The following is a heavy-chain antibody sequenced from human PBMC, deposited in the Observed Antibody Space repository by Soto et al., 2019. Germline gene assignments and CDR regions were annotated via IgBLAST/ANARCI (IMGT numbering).Heavy chain of an antibody. Sequence: QMQLVESGGGVVQPGTSLRLSCAASGFDFSSYGMHWVRQTPGKGLEWVAVLGFDGGGRYYADSVKGRFTISRDNSKKILYLQMDSLRAGDTALYYCAREPVGPDYAMDVWGQGTTVTVSS. J-gene: IGHJ6*02. CDR2: LGFDGGGR. CDR1: GFDFSSYG. CDR3: AREPVGPDYAMDV. D-gene: IGHD1-26*01. V-gene: IGHV3-33*01.